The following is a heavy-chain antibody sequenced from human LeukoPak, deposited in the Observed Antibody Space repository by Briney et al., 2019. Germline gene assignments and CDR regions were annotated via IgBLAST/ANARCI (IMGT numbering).Heavy chain of an antibody. Sequence: GGSLRLTCAASGFTFTNYAMSWVRQAPGKGLEWVSGISGSGGSTYYAESVKGRFTISRDNSKNTLYLQMNTLRAEDTAVYYCAKEDDFWSGYYFDYWGQGTLVTVSS. V-gene: IGHV3-23*01. CDR2: ISGSGGST. J-gene: IGHJ4*02. CDR3: AKEDDFWSGYYFDY. D-gene: IGHD3-3*01. CDR1: GFTFTNYA.